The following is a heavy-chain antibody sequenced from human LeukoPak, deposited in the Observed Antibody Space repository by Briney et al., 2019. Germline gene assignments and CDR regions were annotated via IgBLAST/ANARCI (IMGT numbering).Heavy chain of an antibody. V-gene: IGHV4-39*01. CDR2: IYYSGST. D-gene: IGHD3-9*01. J-gene: IGHJ4*02. CDR3: AIHRGDILPGYYYYFAY. Sequence: SETLSLTCTVSGGSISSSSYYWGWIRQPPGKGLEWIGSIYYSGSTYYNPSLKSRVTISVDTSKKQFSLKLSSVTAAPTAVYYCAIHRGDILPGYYYYFAYWGQGPLVTVSS. CDR1: GGSISSSSYY.